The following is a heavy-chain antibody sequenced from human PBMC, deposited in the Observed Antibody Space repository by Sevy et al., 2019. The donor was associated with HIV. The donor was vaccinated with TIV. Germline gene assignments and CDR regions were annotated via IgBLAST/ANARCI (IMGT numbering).Heavy chain of an antibody. CDR3: ARESGYSSGWVADRYRGDY. Sequence: ASVKVSCKASGYTFTGYYMHWVRQAPGQGLEWMGRINPNSGGTNYAQKFQGRVTMTRDTSISTAYMELSRLRSDDTAVYYCARESGYSSGWVADRYRGDYWGQGTLVTVSS. V-gene: IGHV1-2*06. CDR1: GYTFTGYY. D-gene: IGHD6-19*01. CDR2: INPNSGGT. J-gene: IGHJ4*02.